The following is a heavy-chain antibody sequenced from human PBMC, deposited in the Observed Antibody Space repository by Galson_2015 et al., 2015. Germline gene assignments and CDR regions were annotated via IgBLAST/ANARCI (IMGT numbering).Heavy chain of an antibody. CDR2: IGYSNSYT. D-gene: IGHD2-15*01. Sequence: SLRLSCAASGITFSGYYMSWIRQAPGKGLEWISYIGYSNSYTNYADSVKGRFTISRDNAKKLLYLQMDSLRADDTAVYYCARARGYCIGGTCYRLYFDSWGQGTLVTVSS. CDR1: GITFSGYY. J-gene: IGHJ4*02. V-gene: IGHV3-11*06. CDR3: ARARGYCIGGTCYRLYFDS.